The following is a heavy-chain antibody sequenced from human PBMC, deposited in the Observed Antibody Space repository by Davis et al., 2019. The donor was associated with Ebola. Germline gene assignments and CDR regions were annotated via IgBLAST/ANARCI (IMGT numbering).Heavy chain of an antibody. J-gene: IGHJ3*02. D-gene: IGHD2-21*02. CDR3: TRPGRGDLTNAFDI. V-gene: IGHV3-73*01. CDR1: GFTFSDSA. CDR2: IRSRANSYAT. Sequence: PGGSLRLSCATSGFTFSDSAMYWVRQASGKGLEWVGRIRSRANSYATAYAESVQGRFSMSRDDSKHTAYLHMNSLESEDTAVYYCTRPGRGDLTNAFDIWGQGTMVIVSS.